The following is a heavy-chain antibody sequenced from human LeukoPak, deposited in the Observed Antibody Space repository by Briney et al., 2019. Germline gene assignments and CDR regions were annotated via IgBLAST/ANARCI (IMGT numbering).Heavy chain of an antibody. CDR1: GYTFTSYG. CDR3: AREGQQLWYFDL. J-gene: IGHJ2*01. CDR2: ISAYNGNT. Sequence: ASVKVSCKASGYTFTSYGISWVRQAPGQGLEWMGWISAYNGNTNYAQKLQGRVTMTRDTSISTAYMELSRLRSDDTAVYYCAREGQQLWYFDLWGRGTLVTVSS. D-gene: IGHD6-13*01. V-gene: IGHV1-18*01.